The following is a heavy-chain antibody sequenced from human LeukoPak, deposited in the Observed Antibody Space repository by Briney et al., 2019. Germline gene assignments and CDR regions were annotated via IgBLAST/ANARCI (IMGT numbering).Heavy chain of an antibody. Sequence: SVKVSCKASGGTFSSYAISWVRQAPGQGLEWMGGIIPIFGTANYAQKFQGRVTITTDESTSTAYMELSSLRSEDTAVYYCATAGRFGESFDYWGQGTLVTVSS. CDR2: IIPIFGTA. J-gene: IGHJ4*02. V-gene: IGHV1-69*05. D-gene: IGHD3-10*01. CDR1: GGTFSSYA. CDR3: ATAGRFGESFDY.